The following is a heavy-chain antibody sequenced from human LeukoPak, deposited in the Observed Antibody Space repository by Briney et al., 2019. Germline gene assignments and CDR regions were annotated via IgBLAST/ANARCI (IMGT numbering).Heavy chain of an antibody. D-gene: IGHD7-27*01. V-gene: IGHV3-33*08. Sequence: GGSLRLSCAASGFTFKTYTMHWVRQAPGKGLEWVGVIWYDGGNKQYGDSVKGRFTITRDNSKNTLSLQMNGLRAEDTAVYYCARDRNWGKSVWYFDLWGRGTLVTVSS. J-gene: IGHJ2*01. CDR1: GFTFKTYT. CDR3: ARDRNWGKSVWYFDL. CDR2: IWYDGGNK.